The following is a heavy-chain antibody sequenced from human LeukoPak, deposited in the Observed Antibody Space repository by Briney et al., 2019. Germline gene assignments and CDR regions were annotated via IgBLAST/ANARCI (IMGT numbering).Heavy chain of an antibody. CDR3: ARGGSSGWSFDY. CDR1: GGSISSGSYY. J-gene: IGHJ4*02. V-gene: IGHV4-39*07. D-gene: IGHD6-19*01. Sequence: SETLSLTCTVSGGSISSGSYYWSWIRQPPAKGLEWIGSIYHSGSTYYNPSLKSRVTISVDTSKNQFSLKLSSVTAADTAVYYCARGGSSGWSFDYWGQGTLVTVSS. CDR2: IYHSGST.